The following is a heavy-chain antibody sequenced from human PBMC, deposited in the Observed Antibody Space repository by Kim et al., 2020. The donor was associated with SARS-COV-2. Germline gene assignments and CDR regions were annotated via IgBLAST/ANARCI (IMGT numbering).Heavy chain of an antibody. CDR3: ARGLGEYDGDFWVWGSNYYGMDV. J-gene: IGHJ6*02. D-gene: IGHD3-3*01. V-gene: IGHV1-69*13. CDR2: IIPIFGTA. CDR1: GGTFSSYA. Sequence: SVKVSCKASGGTFSSYAISWVRQAPGQGLEWMGGIIPIFGTANYAQKFQGRVTITADESTSTAYMELSSLRSEDTAVYYCARGLGEYDGDFWVWGSNYYGMDVWGQGTTVTVSS.